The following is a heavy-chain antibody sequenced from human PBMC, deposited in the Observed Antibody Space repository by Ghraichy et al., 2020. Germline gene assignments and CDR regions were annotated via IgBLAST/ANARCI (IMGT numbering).Heavy chain of an antibody. Sequence: GGSLRLSCAASGFTFSSYAMSWVRQAPGKGLEWVSAISGSGGSTYYADSVKGRFTISRDNSKNTLYLQMNSLRAEDTAVYYCAKDRRQSPWWLDAFDIWGQGTMVTVSS. CDR2: ISGSGGST. V-gene: IGHV3-23*01. CDR3: AKDRRQSPWWLDAFDI. J-gene: IGHJ3*02. CDR1: GFTFSSYA. D-gene: IGHD2-15*01.